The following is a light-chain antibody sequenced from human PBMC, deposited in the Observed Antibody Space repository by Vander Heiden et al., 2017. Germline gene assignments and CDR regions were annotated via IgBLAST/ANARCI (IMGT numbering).Light chain of an antibody. V-gene: IGLV1-40*01. CDR3: QSYDSSLSQV. J-gene: IGLJ2*01. Sequence: QSVLTQPPSVSGAPGQRVTISCTGSSSNIGAGYDVHWYQQLPGTAPKLLIYGNSNRPSGVPDRFSASKSGTSASLAITGLQAEDEADYYCQSYDSSLSQVFGGGTKLTVL. CDR1: SSNIGAGYD. CDR2: GNS.